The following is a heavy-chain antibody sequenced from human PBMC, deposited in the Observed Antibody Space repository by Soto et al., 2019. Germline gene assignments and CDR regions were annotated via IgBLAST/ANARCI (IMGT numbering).Heavy chain of an antibody. Sequence: GASVKVSCKASGYTFTGYYMHWVRKAPGQGLEWMGWINPNSGGTNYAQKFQGWVTMTRDTSISTAYMELSRLRSDDTAVYYCARDLSPYDISGYSSGPAAFDIWCQGTMVTVSS. CDR1: GYTFTGYY. CDR3: ARDLSPYDISGYSSGPAAFDI. V-gene: IGHV1-2*04. CDR2: INPNSGGT. D-gene: IGHD3-22*01. J-gene: IGHJ3*02.